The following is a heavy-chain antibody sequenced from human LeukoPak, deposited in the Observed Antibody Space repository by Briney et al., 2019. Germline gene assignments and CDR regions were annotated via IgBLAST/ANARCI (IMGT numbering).Heavy chain of an antibody. CDR1: GFTFSSYR. CDR2: IKQDGSEK. CDR3: AREFYYYYYMDV. J-gene: IGHJ6*03. V-gene: IGHV3-7*01. Sequence: GGSLRLSCAASGFTFSSYRMSWVRQAPGKGLEWVANIKQDGSEKYYVDSVKGRFTISRDNAKNSLYLQMNSLRAEDTAVYYCAREFYYYYYMDVWGKGTTVTVSS.